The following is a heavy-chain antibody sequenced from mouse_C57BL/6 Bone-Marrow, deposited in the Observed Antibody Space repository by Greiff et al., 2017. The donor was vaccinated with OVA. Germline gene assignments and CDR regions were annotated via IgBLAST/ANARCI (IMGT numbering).Heavy chain of an antibody. CDR2: ISSGGDYI. CDR3: TRRGMGWLLRD. CDR1: GFTFSSYA. D-gene: IGHD2-3*01. J-gene: IGHJ3*01. V-gene: IGHV5-9-1*02. Sequence: DVQLQESGEGLVKPGGSLKLSCAASGFTFSSYAMSWVRQTPEKRLEWVAYISSGGDYIYYADTVKGRFTISRDNARNTLYLQMSSLKSEDTAMYYCTRRGMGWLLRDWGQGTLVTVSA.